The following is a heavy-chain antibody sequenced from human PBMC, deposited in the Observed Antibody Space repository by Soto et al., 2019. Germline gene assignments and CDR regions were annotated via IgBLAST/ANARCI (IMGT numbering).Heavy chain of an antibody. V-gene: IGHV4-59*08. CDR3: ARSVEFWSGYYVWFDP. J-gene: IGHJ5*02. Sequence: SETLSLTCTVSGGSISSYYWSWIRQPPGKGLEWIGYIYYSGSTNYNPSIKSRVTISVDTSKNQFSLKLSSVTAADTAVYYCARSVEFWSGYYVWFDPWGQGTLVTVSS. CDR2: IYYSGST. D-gene: IGHD3-3*01. CDR1: GGSISSYY.